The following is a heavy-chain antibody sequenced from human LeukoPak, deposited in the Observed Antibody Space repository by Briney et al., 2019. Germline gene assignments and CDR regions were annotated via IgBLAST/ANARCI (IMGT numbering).Heavy chain of an antibody. CDR3: ARTYSSSSYSPFDY. V-gene: IGHV3-53*01. CDR2: IYYGGST. D-gene: IGHD6-13*01. Sequence: GGSLRLSCAASGFIVSSNYMNWVRRAPGKGLEWVSVIYYGGSTYYADSVKGRFTISRDNSKNTLYLQMNSLRAEDTAVYYCARTYSSSSYSPFDYWGQGTLVTVSS. J-gene: IGHJ4*02. CDR1: GFIVSSNY.